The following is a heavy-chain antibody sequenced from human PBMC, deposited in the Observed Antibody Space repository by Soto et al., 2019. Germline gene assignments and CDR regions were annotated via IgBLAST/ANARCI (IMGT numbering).Heavy chain of an antibody. J-gene: IGHJ6*02. Sequence: ESGGGVVQPGRSLRLSCAASGFTFSSYGMHWVRQAPGKGLEWVAVISYDGSNKYYADSVKGRFTISRDNSKNTLYLQMNSLRAEDTAVYYCAKSGGGGYYYYGMDVWGQGTTVTVSS. CDR1: GFTFSSYG. D-gene: IGHD3-16*01. CDR2: ISYDGSNK. V-gene: IGHV3-30*18. CDR3: AKSGGGGYYYYGMDV.